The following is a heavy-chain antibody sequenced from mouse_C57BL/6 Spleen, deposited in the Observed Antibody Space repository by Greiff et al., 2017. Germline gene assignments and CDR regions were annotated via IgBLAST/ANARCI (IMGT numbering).Heavy chain of an antibody. CDR3: ASYGYGQGFWYFDY. D-gene: IGHD2-2*01. CDR2: IYPGDGDT. CDR1: GYAFSSSW. Sequence: QVQLQQSGPELVKPGASVKISCKASGYAFSSSWMNWVKQRPGKGLEWIGRIYPGDGDTNYNGKFKGKATLTADKSSSTAYMQLSSLTSEDSAVYFCASYGYGQGFWYFDYWGQGTTLTVSS. V-gene: IGHV1-82*01. J-gene: IGHJ2*01.